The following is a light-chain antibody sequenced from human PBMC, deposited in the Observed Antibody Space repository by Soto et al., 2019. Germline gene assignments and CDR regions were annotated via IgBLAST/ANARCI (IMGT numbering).Light chain of an antibody. CDR1: QSVSSTY. Sequence: EIVLTQSPGTLSLSPGERATLSCRASQSVSSTYLAWYQQKPGQAPRLLIYGASSRATGIPDRFSGSGSGTDFILTISRLEPEDFAVYYCQQYGGSPFTFGPGTKVDIK. V-gene: IGKV3-20*01. CDR2: GAS. J-gene: IGKJ3*01. CDR3: QQYGGSPFT.